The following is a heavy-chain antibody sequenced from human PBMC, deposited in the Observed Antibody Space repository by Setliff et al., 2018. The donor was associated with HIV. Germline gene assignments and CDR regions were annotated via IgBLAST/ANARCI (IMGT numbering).Heavy chain of an antibody. CDR2: IYYSGDT. Sequence: PSETLSLTCSVSGGSITSSGYHWGWIRQPPGKGLEWSGNIYYSGDTFYNASLRSRLTLSVDTSKNQFSLKLNAVTASDTAMYYCTRHRGPPWDAFDIWGQGTMVTVSS. V-gene: IGHV4-39*01. J-gene: IGHJ3*02. CDR1: GGSITSSGYH. CDR3: TRHRGPPWDAFDI.